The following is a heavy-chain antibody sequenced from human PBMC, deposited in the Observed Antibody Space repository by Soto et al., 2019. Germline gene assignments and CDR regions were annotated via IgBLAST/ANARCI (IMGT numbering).Heavy chain of an antibody. CDR3: ARGPPALGY. V-gene: IGHV3-53*01. CDR2: IYGGGRT. J-gene: IGHJ4*02. Sequence: EVQLVESGGGLIQPGGSLRLSCAASGFTVGSNYMSWVRQAPGKGLEWVSVIYGGGRTYYADSVKDRFTISRDNSKDTLYLQMSGLSAEDAGVYYCARGPPALGYWGQGTLVTVSS. CDR1: GFTVGSNY.